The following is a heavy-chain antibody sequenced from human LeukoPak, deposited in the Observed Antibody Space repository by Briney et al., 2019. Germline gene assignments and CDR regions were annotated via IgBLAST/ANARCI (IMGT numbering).Heavy chain of an antibody. V-gene: IGHV4-59*01. Sequence: PSETLSLTCTVSGGSMNDYYWSWIRQPPGKGLDWIASFYYSGSTAYNPSLKSRATISLDTSKNQVSLNLNSVTAADTAVYYCARNGRDGSGYSSNWFDPWGQGTLVTVSS. J-gene: IGHJ5*02. D-gene: IGHD3-22*01. CDR3: ARNGRDGSGYSSNWFDP. CDR2: FYYSGST. CDR1: GGSMNDYY.